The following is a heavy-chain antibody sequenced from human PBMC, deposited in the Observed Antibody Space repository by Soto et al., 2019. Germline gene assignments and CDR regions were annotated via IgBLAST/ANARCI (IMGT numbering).Heavy chain of an antibody. D-gene: IGHD3-16*01. Sequence: ETRSLSCHLAACSTASSSYYWDWLREPPGKGLEWTGSFYYSGSTYYNPSLKSRVTISGDTSKNQFYLKLSSLSAADTAVYYCASLRGRAHYYYGMDVWGQGTTVTVSS. V-gene: IGHV4-39*01. CDR3: ASLRGRAHYYYGMDV. J-gene: IGHJ6*02. CDR2: FYYSGST. CDR1: ACSTASSSYY.